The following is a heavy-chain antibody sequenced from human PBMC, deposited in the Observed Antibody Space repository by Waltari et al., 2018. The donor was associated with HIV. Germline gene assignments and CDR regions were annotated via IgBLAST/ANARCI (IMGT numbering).Heavy chain of an antibody. CDR2: ITRYTANS. D-gene: IGHD3-16*02. V-gene: IGHV1-18*01. CDR3: TRGNIWGSYRYFDY. Sequence: QIRLFQSDHVVRKPGASVTISCTTAGYPFITYPFTWVRQSLGQRLDWMGGITRYTANSNYTRESQGRVTLTTDAAAATAYLELRDLRPDDTAMYFCTRGNIWGSYRYFDYWGPGTLVTVS. J-gene: IGHJ4*02. CDR1: GYPFITYP.